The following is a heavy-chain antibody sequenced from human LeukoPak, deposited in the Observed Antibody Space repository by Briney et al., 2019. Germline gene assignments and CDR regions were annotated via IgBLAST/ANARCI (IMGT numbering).Heavy chain of an antibody. CDR2: ISDRSSTK. Sequence: GESLKISCAASGFTFSSYSMNWVRQAPGKGLEWVSYISDRSSTKYYADSVKGRFTISRDNAKNSVFLQMNSLRAEDTAVYYCARDKSGSYFFPFDYWGQGTLVTVSS. CDR1: GFTFSSYS. CDR3: ARDKSGSYFFPFDY. V-gene: IGHV3-48*01. J-gene: IGHJ4*02. D-gene: IGHD1-26*01.